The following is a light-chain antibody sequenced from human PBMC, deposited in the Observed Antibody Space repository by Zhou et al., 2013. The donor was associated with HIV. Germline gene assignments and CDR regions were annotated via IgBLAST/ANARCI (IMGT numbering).Light chain of an antibody. CDR3: QQYNSYPLT. CDR1: QGISSY. V-gene: IGKV1-9*01. J-gene: IGKJ5*01. CDR2: DVS. Sequence: DIQLTQSPSFLSASVGDRVTITCRASQGISSYLAWYQQKPGKAPGLLIYDVSTLQSGVPSRLSGSGSGTEFTLTISSLQVDDFAIYYCQQYNSYPLTFGQGTRLEIK.